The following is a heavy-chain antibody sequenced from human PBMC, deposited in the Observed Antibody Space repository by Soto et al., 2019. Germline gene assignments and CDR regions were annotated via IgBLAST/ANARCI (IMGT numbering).Heavy chain of an antibody. D-gene: IGHD2-2*01. CDR3: AKVSLDCSSTRGLTPEDYYFYYCMDV. CDR1: GGSIRRYY. CDR2: TFYTGST. Sequence: SETLSLTCTVSGGSIRRYYWTWIRQPPGRGLEFIGYTFYTGSTNYNPSFESRVTISVDTAKNQVSLRMCSVTAADTAVYYCAKVSLDCSSTRGLTPEDYYFYYCMDVWGQWTTVTVSS. V-gene: IGHV4-59*01. J-gene: IGHJ6*02.